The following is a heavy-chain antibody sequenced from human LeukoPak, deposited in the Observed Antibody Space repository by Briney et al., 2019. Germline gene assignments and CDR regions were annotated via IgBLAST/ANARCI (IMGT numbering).Heavy chain of an antibody. D-gene: IGHD1-1*01. CDR1: GGSISSYY. J-gene: IGHJ4*02. V-gene: IGHV4-59*01. CDR2: IYYSGNT. CDR3: ARRNPTAGYYFDY. Sequence: PSETLSLTCTVSGGSISSYYWSWIRQPPGKGLEWIGYIYYSGNTNYNPSLKSRVTISVDTSKNQFSLKLSSVTAADTAVYYCARRNPTAGYYFDYWGQGTLVTVSS.